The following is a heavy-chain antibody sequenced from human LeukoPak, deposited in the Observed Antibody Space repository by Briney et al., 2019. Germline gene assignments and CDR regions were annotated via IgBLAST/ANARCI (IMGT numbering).Heavy chain of an antibody. CDR2: INPNSGGT. D-gene: IGHD3-9*01. CDR3: ARDPRYFDWLLPTC. Sequence: GASVKVSCKASGYTFTGYYMHWVRQAPGQGLEWMGWINPNSGGTNYAQKFQGRVTMTRDTSISTAYMELSRLRSEDTAVYYCARDPRYFDWLLPTCWGQGTLVTVSS. V-gene: IGHV1-2*02. J-gene: IGHJ4*02. CDR1: GYTFTGYY.